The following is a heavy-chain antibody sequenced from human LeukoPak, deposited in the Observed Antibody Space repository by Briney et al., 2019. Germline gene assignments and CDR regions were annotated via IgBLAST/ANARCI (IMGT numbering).Heavy chain of an antibody. D-gene: IGHD2-2*01. J-gene: IGHJ5*02. CDR2: MYYSGST. V-gene: IGHV4-61*01. Sequence: SETLSLTCTASGGSISSSSYYWGWIRQPSGKGLEWIGYMYYSGSTNFNPSLKSRVTISRDTSKNQFSLKLSSVTAADTAVYFCAREQGYCSTTTCQYSWFDPWGQGTLVTVSS. CDR3: AREQGYCSTTTCQYSWFDP. CDR1: GGSISSSSYY.